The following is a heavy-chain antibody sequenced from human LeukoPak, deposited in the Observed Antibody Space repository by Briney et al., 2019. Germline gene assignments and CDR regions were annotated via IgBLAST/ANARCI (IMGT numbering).Heavy chain of an antibody. CDR2: ISSSSSYI. J-gene: IGHJ4*02. CDR1: GFTFSSYS. Sequence: PGGSLRLSCAASGFTFSSYSMNWVRQAPGKGLEWVSSISSSSSYIYYADSVKGRFTISRDNAKNSLYLQMNSLRAEDTAVYYCARALGPRHSSGWYWRLDEVDYWGQGTLVTVSS. CDR3: ARALGPRHSSGWYWRLDEVDY. V-gene: IGHV3-21*01. D-gene: IGHD6-13*01.